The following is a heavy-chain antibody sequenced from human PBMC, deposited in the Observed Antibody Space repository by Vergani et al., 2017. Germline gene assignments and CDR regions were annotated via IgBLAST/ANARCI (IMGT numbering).Heavy chain of an antibody. CDR3: SKHFRGWGIDY. CDR1: GFTLINYD. Sequence: QVQLVESGGGVVQRGGSLRLSCATSGFTLINYDMKWIRQGPGKGLEFVAFIQLDGSNQYYADSVKGRFTLSRDFSKNTLYLKMNSLGTDDKATYYCSKHFRGWGIDYWGQGTQVIVSS. CDR2: IQLDGSNQ. V-gene: IGHV3-30*02. D-gene: IGHD3-16*01. J-gene: IGHJ4*02.